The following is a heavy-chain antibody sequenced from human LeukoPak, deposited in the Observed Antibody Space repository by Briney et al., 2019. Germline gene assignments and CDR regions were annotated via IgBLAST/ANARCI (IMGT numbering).Heavy chain of an antibody. CDR3: ARHRGYAYFDY. CDR1: GFTFSSYS. D-gene: IGHD5-18*01. CDR2: IYYSGST. V-gene: IGHV4-59*08. Sequence: GSLRLSCAASGFTFSSYSMNWVRQPPGKGLEWIGYIYYSGSTNYNPSLKSRVTISVDTSKNQFSLKLSSVTAADTAVYYCARHRGYAYFDYWGQGTLVTVSS. J-gene: IGHJ4*02.